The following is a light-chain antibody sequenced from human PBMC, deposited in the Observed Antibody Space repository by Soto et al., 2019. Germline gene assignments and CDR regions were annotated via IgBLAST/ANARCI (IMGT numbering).Light chain of an antibody. CDR1: QTLRNK. Sequence: IVLTQSPGTLSVSPGERVILSCRASQTLRNKLAWYQQKPGQAPRLLIYGGFTRATGIPARFSGSGSGTELTLTVNRLRSADFAIYSCQQHNAWPLAFGPGAKL. J-gene: IGKJ3*01. CDR3: QQHNAWPLA. V-gene: IGKV3-15*01. CDR2: GGF.